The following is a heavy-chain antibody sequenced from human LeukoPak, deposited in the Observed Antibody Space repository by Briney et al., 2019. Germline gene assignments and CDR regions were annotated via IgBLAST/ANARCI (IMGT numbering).Heavy chain of an antibody. Sequence: GGSLRLSCAASGFTFSSYAMSWVRQAPGKGLGWVSAISGSGGSTYYADPVKGRFTISRDNAKNSLYLQMNSLRAEDTAVYYCARTPPNYSGDASDIWGQGTMVTVSS. D-gene: IGHD5-24*01. V-gene: IGHV3-23*01. CDR3: ARTPPNYSGDASDI. J-gene: IGHJ3*02. CDR1: GFTFSSYA. CDR2: ISGSGGST.